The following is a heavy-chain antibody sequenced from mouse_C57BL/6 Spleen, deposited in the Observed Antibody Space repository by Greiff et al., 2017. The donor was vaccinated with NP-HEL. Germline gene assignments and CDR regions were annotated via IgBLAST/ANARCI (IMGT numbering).Heavy chain of an antibody. D-gene: IGHD1-1*01. CDR1: GFSFNTYA. Sequence: EVQVVESGGGLVQPKGSLKLSCAASGFSFNTYAMNWVRQAPGQGLEWVARIRSKSNNYASYYADSVKDRFTISRADSESMLYLQMNSLKTEDTAMYYCVSSYYYGSSLDYWGQGTTLTVSS. CDR2: IRSKSNNYAS. CDR3: VSSYYYGSSLDY. V-gene: IGHV10-1*01. J-gene: IGHJ2*01.